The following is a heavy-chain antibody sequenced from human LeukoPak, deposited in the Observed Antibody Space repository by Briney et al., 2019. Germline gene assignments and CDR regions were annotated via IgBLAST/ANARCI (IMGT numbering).Heavy chain of an antibody. CDR2: ISGSGGST. Sequence: GGALRPSRAAPGFTFSSYVIRWVRHAPREGLGWGSAISGSGGSTYYADSVKGRFTISRDNSKNTLYLQMNSLRAEDTAVYYCAKQRVAGAPFFDYWGQGTLVTVSS. CDR3: AKQRVAGAPFFDY. D-gene: IGHD6-19*01. CDR1: GFTFSSYV. J-gene: IGHJ4*02. V-gene: IGHV3-23*01.